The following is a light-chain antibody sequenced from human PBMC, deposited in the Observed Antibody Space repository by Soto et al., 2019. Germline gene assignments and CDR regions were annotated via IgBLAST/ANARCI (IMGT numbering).Light chain of an antibody. Sequence: QSVLTQPPSASGTPGQRVTISCSGSSSNIGSNPVNWYHQLPGTAPKLLIYSNNQRPSGVPDRFSGSKSGTSASLAISGLQSEDEADYSCAAWDDSLKGYVFGTGPKLTVL. CDR1: SSNIGSNP. CDR2: SNN. CDR3: AAWDDSLKGYV. J-gene: IGLJ1*01. V-gene: IGLV1-44*01.